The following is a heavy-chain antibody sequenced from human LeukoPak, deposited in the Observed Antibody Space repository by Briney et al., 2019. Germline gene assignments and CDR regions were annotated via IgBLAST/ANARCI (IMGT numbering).Heavy chain of an antibody. CDR1: GGSISSSSYY. J-gene: IGHJ4*02. Sequence: SETLSLTCAVSGGSISSSSYYWGWIRQPPGKGLEWIGSIYYSGSTYYNPSLKSRVTISVDTSKNQFSLKLSSVTAADTAVYYCARVLGSSSPYYFDSSGYYLDYWGQGTLVTVSS. V-gene: IGHV4-39*07. D-gene: IGHD3-22*01. CDR3: ARVLGSSSPYYFDSSGYYLDY. CDR2: IYYSGST.